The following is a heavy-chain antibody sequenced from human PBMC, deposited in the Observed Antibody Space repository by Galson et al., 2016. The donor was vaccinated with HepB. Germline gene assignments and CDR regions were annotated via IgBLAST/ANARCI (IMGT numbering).Heavy chain of an antibody. CDR2: ISYDGRGK. D-gene: IGHD3-22*01. CDR1: GFTFSTYG. J-gene: IGHJ6*02. V-gene: IGHV3-30*18. CDR3: TKAGVVTTDYGMDV. Sequence: SLRLSCAASGFTFSTYGMHWVRQAPGKGLEWVAGISYDGRGKYYTESVKGRFTISRDNSKNTLYLQMNSLRVEDTAVYYCTKAGVVTTDYGMDVWGQGTTVSVSS.